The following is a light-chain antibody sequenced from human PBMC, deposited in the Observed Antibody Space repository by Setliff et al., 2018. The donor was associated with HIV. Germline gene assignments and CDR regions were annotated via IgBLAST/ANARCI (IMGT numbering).Light chain of an antibody. CDR1: SSDIGAYNY. CDR2: GVS. V-gene: IGLV2-11*01. CDR3: CSYSGTYTYV. J-gene: IGLJ1*01. Sequence: QSALTQPRSVSGSPGQSVTISCTGTSSDIGAYNYVSWHQQHPGKAPKLMIYGVSKRPSGVPDRFSASKSGNTASLTISGLQAEDESDYYCCSYSGTYTYVFGTGTKVTVL.